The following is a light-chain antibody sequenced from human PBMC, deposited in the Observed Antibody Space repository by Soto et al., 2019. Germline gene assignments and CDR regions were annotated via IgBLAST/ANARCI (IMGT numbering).Light chain of an antibody. CDR2: EES. CDR3: QQYNSYSET. CDR1: QSISTW. Sequence: DXQMTYAPSTLSXSLGDRVTLTCRTSQSISTWLDWYQQKSGKAPKLLIYEESSLGSGVPSRFSGSGSGKEFTITISTLQPDDFATYYCQQYNSYSETFGQGTKVAIK. J-gene: IGKJ1*01. V-gene: IGKV1-5*03.